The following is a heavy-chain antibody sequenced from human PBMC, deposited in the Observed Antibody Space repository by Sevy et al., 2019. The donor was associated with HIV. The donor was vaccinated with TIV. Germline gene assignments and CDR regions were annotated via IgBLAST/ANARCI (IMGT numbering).Heavy chain of an antibody. CDR1: GGSISSSSYY. V-gene: IGHV4-39*01. Sequence: SETLSLTCTVSGGSISSSSYYWGWIRQPPGKGLEWIGSIYYSGSTYYNPSLKSRVTISVDTSKIQFSLKLSSGTAADTAVYYCARHVVDILTGYRYYYYMDVWGKGTTVTVSS. CDR2: IYYSGST. D-gene: IGHD3-9*01. CDR3: ARHVVDILTGYRYYYYMDV. J-gene: IGHJ6*03.